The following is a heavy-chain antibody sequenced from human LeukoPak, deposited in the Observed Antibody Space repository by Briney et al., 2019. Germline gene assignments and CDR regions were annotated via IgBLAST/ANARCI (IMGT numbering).Heavy chain of an antibody. Sequence: GGSLRLSCAASGFTFSSYAMSWVRQAPGKGLEWVSAISGSGGSTYYADSVKGRFTISRDNSKNTLYLQMNSLRAEDTAVYYCAKVVAVAGTSNWFDPWGQGTLVTVSS. D-gene: IGHD6-19*01. J-gene: IGHJ5*02. V-gene: IGHV3-23*01. CDR2: ISGSGGST. CDR3: AKVVAVAGTSNWFDP. CDR1: GFTFSSYA.